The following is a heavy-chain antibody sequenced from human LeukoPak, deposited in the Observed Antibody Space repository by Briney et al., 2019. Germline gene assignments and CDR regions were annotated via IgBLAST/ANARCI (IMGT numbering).Heavy chain of an antibody. J-gene: IGHJ4*02. CDR2: ISWNGVSI. CDR3: AKDFCTNGACYTDY. V-gene: IGHV3-9*01. CDR1: GFTVSSNY. D-gene: IGHD2-8*01. Sequence: GGTLRLSCAASGFTVSSNYMSWVRQAPGKGLEWVSGISWNGVSIVYADSVRGRFTISRDNAKNSLYLQMSSLRAEDTALYYCAKDFCTNGACYTDYWGQGTLVTVSS.